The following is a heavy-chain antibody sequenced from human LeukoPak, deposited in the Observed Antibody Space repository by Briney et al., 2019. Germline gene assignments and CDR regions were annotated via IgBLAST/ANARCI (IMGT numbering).Heavy chain of an antibody. CDR2: IYNGGST. CDR3: ARESNYYDSSHFDY. J-gene: IGHJ4*02. D-gene: IGHD3-22*01. V-gene: IGHV3-66*01. Sequence: GGSLRLSCAASGFTVSSNYMSRVRQAPGKGLEWVSVIYNGGSTYYADSVKGRFTISRDNSKNTLYLQMNSLRDEDTAVYYCARESNYYDSSHFDYWGQGTLVTVSS. CDR1: GFTVSSNY.